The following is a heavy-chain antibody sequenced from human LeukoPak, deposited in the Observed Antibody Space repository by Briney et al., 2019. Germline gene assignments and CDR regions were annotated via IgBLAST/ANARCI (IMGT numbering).Heavy chain of an antibody. J-gene: IGHJ4*02. CDR2: RSIYNGNT. CDR3: ARGGPFPSSSSSREYYLDY. D-gene: IGHD6-6*01. V-gene: IGHV1-18*01. Sequence: GASVKVSCKASGYDFINYGISWVRQAPGQGLEWMGWRSIYNGNTDYKLQGRVTMTTDTSTNTAYMEVRSLRSDDTAVYYCARGGPFPSSSSSREYYLDYWGQGTLVTLSS. CDR1: GYDFINYG.